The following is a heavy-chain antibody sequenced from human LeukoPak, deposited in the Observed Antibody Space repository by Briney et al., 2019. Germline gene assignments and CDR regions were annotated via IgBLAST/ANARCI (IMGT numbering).Heavy chain of an antibody. J-gene: IGHJ4*02. Sequence: ASVKVSCKASGYAFSSYGFSWVRQAPGQGLEWMGWISAYNGNTNYAQKLQGRVTMTTDTSTGTAYMELRSLGSDDTAVYYCARDGDWARSSDYWGQGTLVTVSS. D-gene: IGHD2-21*02. CDR3: ARDGDWARSSDY. V-gene: IGHV1-18*01. CDR2: ISAYNGNT. CDR1: GYAFSSYG.